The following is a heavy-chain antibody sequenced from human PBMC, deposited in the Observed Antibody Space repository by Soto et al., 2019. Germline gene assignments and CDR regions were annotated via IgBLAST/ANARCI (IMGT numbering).Heavy chain of an antibody. V-gene: IGHV4-59*01. CDR1: GGSISSYY. CDR2: IYYSGST. CDR3: ARTSSGWTFDY. J-gene: IGHJ4*02. Sequence: SETLSLTCTVSGGSISSYYWSWIRQPPGKGLEWIGYIYYSGSTNYNPSLKSRVTISQDTSKNQFSLNLISVTAADTAVYYCARTSSGWTFDYWGQGTLVTVSS. D-gene: IGHD6-19*01.